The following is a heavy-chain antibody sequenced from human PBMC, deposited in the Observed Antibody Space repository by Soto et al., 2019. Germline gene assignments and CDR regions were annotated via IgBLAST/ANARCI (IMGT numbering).Heavy chain of an antibody. V-gene: IGHV1-18*01. CDR3: AILPPYCSSTSCYGW. D-gene: IGHD2-2*01. J-gene: IGHJ4*02. CDR2: ISAYNGNT. CDR1: GYTFTSYG. Sequence: ASVKVSCKASGYTFTSYGISWVRQAPGQGLEWMGWISAYNGNTNYAQKLQGRVTMTTDTSTSTAYMELRSLRSDDTAVYYCAILPPYCSSTSCYGWWGQGTLVTVSS.